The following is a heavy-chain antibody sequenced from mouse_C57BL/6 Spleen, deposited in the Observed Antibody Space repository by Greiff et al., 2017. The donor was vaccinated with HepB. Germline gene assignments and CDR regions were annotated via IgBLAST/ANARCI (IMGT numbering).Heavy chain of an antibody. CDR1: GYTFTDYN. D-gene: IGHD1-1*01. J-gene: IGHJ4*01. Sequence: EVQLLQSGPELVKPGASVKMSCKASGYTFTDYNMHWVKQSHGKSLEWIGYINTNNGGTSYNQKFKGKATLTVHKSASTAYMELRSLTSEDSAVYYCERSTTWYYYAMDYWGQGTSVTVSS. CDR3: ERSTTWYYYAMDY. CDR2: INTNNGGT. V-gene: IGHV1-22*01.